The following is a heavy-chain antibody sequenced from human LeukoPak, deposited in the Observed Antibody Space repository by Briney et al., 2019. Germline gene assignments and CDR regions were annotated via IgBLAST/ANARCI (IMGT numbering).Heavy chain of an antibody. Sequence: SETLSLTCAVSGYSISSGYYWGWIRQPPGKGLEYIGSIYHSGSTYYNPSLKSRVTISVDTSKNQFSLKLSSGTAADTAVYYWSRQALLQGSATYFYYWGQGTLVTVSS. V-gene: IGHV4-38-2*01. D-gene: IGHD2-15*01. CDR1: GYSISSGYY. CDR3: SRQALLQGSATYFYY. J-gene: IGHJ4*02. CDR2: IYHSGST.